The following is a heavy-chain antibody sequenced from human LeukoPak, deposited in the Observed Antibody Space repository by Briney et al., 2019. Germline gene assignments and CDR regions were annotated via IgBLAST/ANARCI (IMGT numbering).Heavy chain of an antibody. CDR2: ISYDGSNK. J-gene: IGHJ6*02. Sequence: GSLRLSCAASGFAFSSYAMHWVRQAPGKGLEWVAVISYDGSNKYYADSVKGRFTISRDNSKNTLYLQMNSLRAEDTAVYYCARGACSGGSCYRDYYYGMDVWGHGTTVTVSS. V-gene: IGHV3-30-3*01. CDR3: ARGACSGGSCYRDYYYGMDV. CDR1: GFAFSSYA. D-gene: IGHD2-15*01.